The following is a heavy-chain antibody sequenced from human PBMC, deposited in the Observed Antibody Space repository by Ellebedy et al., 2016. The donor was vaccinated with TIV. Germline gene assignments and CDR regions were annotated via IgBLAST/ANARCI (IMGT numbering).Heavy chain of an antibody. CDR3: AKSGRGYCSGGSCLEDWFDP. Sequence: GESLKISXAASGFTFSSYAMSWVRQAPGKGLEWVSAISGSGGSTYYADSVKGRFTISRDNSKNTLYLQMNSLRAEDTAVYYCAKSGRGYCSGGSCLEDWFDPWGQGTLVTVSS. D-gene: IGHD2-15*01. CDR2: ISGSGGST. CDR1: GFTFSSYA. V-gene: IGHV3-23*01. J-gene: IGHJ5*02.